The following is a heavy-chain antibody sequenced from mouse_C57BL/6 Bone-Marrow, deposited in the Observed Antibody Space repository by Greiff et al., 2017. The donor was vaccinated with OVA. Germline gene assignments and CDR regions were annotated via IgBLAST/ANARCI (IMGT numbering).Heavy chain of an antibody. J-gene: IGHJ2*01. CDR3: AAVDSSGFDY. CDR2: IWSGGST. D-gene: IGHD3-2*02. V-gene: IGHV2-2*01. CDR1: GFSLTSYG. Sequence: QVQLQQSGPGLVQPSQSLSITCTVSGFSLTSYGVHWVRQSPGKGLEWLGVIWSGGSTDYNAAFISRLSISKDNSKSQVFFKMNSLQADDTAIYYCAAVDSSGFDYWGQGTTLTVSS.